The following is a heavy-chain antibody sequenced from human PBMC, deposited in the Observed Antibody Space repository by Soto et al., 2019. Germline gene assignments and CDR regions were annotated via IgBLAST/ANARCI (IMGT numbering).Heavy chain of an antibody. D-gene: IGHD6-19*01. CDR1: GFTFSSYA. CDR3: ARDPYSSGSWYYYGMDV. Sequence: GVSLRLSCAASGFTFSSYAMHWVRQAPGKGLEWVAVIPYDGSNKYYADSVKGRFTISRDNSKNTLYLQMNSLRAEDTAVYYCARDPYSSGSWYYYGMDVWGQGTTVTVSS. V-gene: IGHV3-30-3*01. J-gene: IGHJ6*02. CDR2: IPYDGSNK.